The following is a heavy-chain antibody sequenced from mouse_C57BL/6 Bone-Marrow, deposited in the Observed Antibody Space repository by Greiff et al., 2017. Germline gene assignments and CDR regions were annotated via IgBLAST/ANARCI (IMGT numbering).Heavy chain of an antibody. CDR1: GFTFSDYY. CDR3: ARHGDNNGSLAY. Sequence: EVQVVESGGGLVQPGGSLKLSCAASGFTFSDYYMYWVRQTPEKRLEWVAYISNVGGSTYYPDTVKGRVTITRDNDKNTLYLQMNRLKSEDTAIYYGARHGDNNGSLAYGCQGNRATVSA. V-gene: IGHV5-12*01. J-gene: IGHJ3*01. CDR2: ISNVGGST. D-gene: IGHD1-1*01.